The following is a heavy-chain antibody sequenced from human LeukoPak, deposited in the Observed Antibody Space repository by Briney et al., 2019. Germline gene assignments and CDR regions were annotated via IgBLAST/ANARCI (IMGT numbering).Heavy chain of an antibody. V-gene: IGHV1-18*01. CDR2: ISAYNGNT. D-gene: IGHD3-9*01. Sequence: ASVRVSCKASGYTFTSYGISWVRQAPGQGLEWMGWISAYNGNTNYAQKLQGRVTMTTDTSTSTAYMELRSLRSDDTAVYYCARDSLLRYFDWLLYARDAFDIWGQGTMVTVSS. CDR1: GYTFTSYG. J-gene: IGHJ3*02. CDR3: ARDSLLRYFDWLLYARDAFDI.